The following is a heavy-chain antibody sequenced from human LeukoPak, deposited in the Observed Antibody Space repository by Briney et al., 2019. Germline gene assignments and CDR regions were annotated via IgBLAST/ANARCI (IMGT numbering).Heavy chain of an antibody. D-gene: IGHD6-19*01. CDR1: GITFGSYW. CDR2: IKPDGGEK. V-gene: IGHV3-7*05. Sequence: GGSLRLSCAASGITFGSYWMTWVRQAPGEGLECVANIKPDGGEKHYVDSVEGRFTISRDNAKNSLFLEMNSLRAEDTAVYYCARGRMAVAGSYEYWGQGTLVTVSS. CDR3: ARGRMAVAGSYEY. J-gene: IGHJ4*02.